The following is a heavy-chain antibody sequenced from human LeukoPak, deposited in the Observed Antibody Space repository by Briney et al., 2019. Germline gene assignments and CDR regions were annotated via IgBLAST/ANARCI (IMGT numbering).Heavy chain of an antibody. CDR2: ISYDGSNK. CDR3: ARSLLVPHFDY. D-gene: IGHD2-8*01. V-gene: IGHV3-30*04. J-gene: IGHJ4*02. Sequence: GSLRLSCAASGFTFSSYAMHWVRQAPGKGLEWVAVISYDGSNKYYADSVKGRFTISRDNSKNTLYLQMNSLRAEDTAVYYCARSLLVPHFDYWGQGTLVTVSS. CDR1: GFTFSSYA.